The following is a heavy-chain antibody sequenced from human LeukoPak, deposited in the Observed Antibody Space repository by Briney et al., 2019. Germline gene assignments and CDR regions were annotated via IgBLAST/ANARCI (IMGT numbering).Heavy chain of an antibody. CDR1: GGSFSGYY. CDR2: IYYSGST. Sequence: SETLSLTCAVYGGSFSGYYWSWIRQPPGKGLEWIGSIYYSGSTYYNPSLKSRVTISVDTSKNQFSLKLSSVTAADTAVYYCARSIVGATYPYYFDYWGQGTLVTVSS. J-gene: IGHJ4*02. D-gene: IGHD1-26*01. V-gene: IGHV4-34*01. CDR3: ARSIVGATYPYYFDY.